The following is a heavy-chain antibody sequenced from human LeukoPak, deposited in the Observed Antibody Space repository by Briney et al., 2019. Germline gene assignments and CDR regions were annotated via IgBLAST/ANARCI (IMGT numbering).Heavy chain of an antibody. D-gene: IGHD2-2*02. V-gene: IGHV1-18*01. J-gene: IGHJ6*03. CDR1: GYTFTSYG. Sequence: ASVKVSCKASGYTFTSYGISWVRQAPGQGLEWMGWINAYNGNTNYAQKLQGRVTMTTDTSTSTAYMELRSLRSDDTAVYYCARGRLLGYCSSTSCYNYYYYMDVWGKGTTVTVSS. CDR2: INAYNGNT. CDR3: ARGRLLGYCSSTSCYNYYYYMDV.